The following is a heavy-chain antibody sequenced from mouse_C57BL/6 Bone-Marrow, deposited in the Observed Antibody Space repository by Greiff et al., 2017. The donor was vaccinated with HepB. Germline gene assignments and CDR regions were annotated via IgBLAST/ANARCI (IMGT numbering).Heavy chain of an antibody. CDR2: IWWDDDK. V-gene: IGHV8-8*01. J-gene: IGHJ2*01. Sequence: QVTLKESGPGILQPSQTLSLTCSFSGFSLSTFGMGVGWIRQPSGKGLEWLAHIWWDDDKYYNPALKSRLTISKDTSKNQVFLKIANVDTADTATYYCARIQLWDYAGIYYFDYWGQGTTLTVSS. CDR3: ARIQLWDYAGIYYFDY. D-gene: IGHD2-4*01. CDR1: GFSLSTFGMG.